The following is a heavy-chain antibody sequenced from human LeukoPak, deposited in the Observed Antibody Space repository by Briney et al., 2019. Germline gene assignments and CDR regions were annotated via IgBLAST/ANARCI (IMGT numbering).Heavy chain of an antibody. CDR1: GGTFSSYA. Sequence: ASVKVSCKASGGTFSSYAISWVRQAPGQGLEWMGGIIPIFGTAKYAQKFQGRVTITADESTSTAYMELSSLRSEDTAVYYCATVPDSGWQYYFDYWGQGTLVTVSS. CDR2: IIPIFGTA. J-gene: IGHJ4*02. V-gene: IGHV1-69*13. CDR3: ATVPDSGWQYYFDY. D-gene: IGHD6-19*01.